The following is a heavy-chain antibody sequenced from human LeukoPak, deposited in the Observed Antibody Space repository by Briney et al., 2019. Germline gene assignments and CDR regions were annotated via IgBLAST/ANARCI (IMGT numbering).Heavy chain of an antibody. D-gene: IGHD2-15*01. CDR2: NSGSGAST. CDR1: GLTFNNHA. Sequence: GGSLRLSCAASGLTFNNHAMRWLRQAPGKGLEWVSANSGSGASTYYADSVQGRFTISRDNSKNTLYLQMNSLRAEDTAVYYCARDQVVVAATFDYWGEGTLVTVSS. CDR3: ARDQVVVAATFDY. V-gene: IGHV3-23*01. J-gene: IGHJ4*02.